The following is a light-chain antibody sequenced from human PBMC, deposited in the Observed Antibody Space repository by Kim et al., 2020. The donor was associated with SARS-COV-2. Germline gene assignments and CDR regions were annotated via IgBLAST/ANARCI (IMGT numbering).Light chain of an antibody. CDR3: SAWDSSLSAWV. Sequence: QTATTTGTGNSNNVGNQGAAWLQQHQSHPPKLLSYRKNNRPSGIAERLSASGAGNTASLTISGLQPDDEADYYCSAWDSSLSAWVFGGGTQLTVL. CDR1: SNNVGNQG. V-gene: IGLV10-54*01. CDR2: RKN. J-gene: IGLJ3*02.